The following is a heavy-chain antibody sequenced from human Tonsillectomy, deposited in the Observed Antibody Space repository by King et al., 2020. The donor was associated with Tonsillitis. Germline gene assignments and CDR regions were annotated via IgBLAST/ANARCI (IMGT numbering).Heavy chain of an antibody. CDR2: INHMGST. D-gene: IGHD5-18*01. V-gene: IGHV4-34*01. CDR1: GGSFSSYY. CDR3: ARDRSWGYSYGYFDY. Sequence: VQLQQWGAGLLKPSETLSLTCAVYGGSFSSYYWSWIRQPPGKGREWIGEINHMGSTNYNPSLKSRVTISVDTSKNQFSLKLSSVTAADTAVYYCARDRSWGYSYGYFDYWGQGTLVTVSS. J-gene: IGHJ4*02.